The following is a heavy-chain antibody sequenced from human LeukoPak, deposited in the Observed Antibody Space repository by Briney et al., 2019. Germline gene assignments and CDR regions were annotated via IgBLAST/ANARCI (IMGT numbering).Heavy chain of an antibody. J-gene: IGHJ4*02. D-gene: IGHD6-19*01. CDR3: ARESIAVAGAPFDH. CDR1: GCTFSSYE. V-gene: IGHV3-48*03. Sequence: GGSLRLSCAGSGCTFSSYEMNWVRQAPGKGLEWVSYISSGSTIYDADSVKGRFTISRDNAKNSLYLQMNSLRAEDTAVYYCARESIAVAGAPFDHWGQGTLVTVSS. CDR2: ISSGSTI.